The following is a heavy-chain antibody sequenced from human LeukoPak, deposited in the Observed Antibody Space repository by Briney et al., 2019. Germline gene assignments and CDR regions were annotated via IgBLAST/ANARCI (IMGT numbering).Heavy chain of an antibody. D-gene: IGHD5-12*01. J-gene: IGHJ6*03. CDR1: GFTLSSYA. Sequence: GGSLRLSCVASGFTLSSYAMIWVRQAPGEGLEWVSTISGSGGATYYADSVKGRFTISRDNSKNTLYLQMNSLRAEDTAVYYCAKGASYYYYYMDVWGKGTAVTVSS. CDR2: ISGSGGAT. CDR3: AKGASYYYYYMDV. V-gene: IGHV3-23*01.